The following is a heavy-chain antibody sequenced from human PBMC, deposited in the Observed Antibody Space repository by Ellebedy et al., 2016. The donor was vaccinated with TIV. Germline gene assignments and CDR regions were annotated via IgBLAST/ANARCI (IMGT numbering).Heavy chain of an antibody. CDR1: GFTFSRYW. CDR2: INKDGSEK. CDR3: VRYVAAFDI. D-gene: IGHD3-16*01. J-gene: IGHJ3*02. V-gene: IGHV3-7*03. Sequence: LSLTCAGSGFTFSRYWMSWVRQAPGKGLGWVANINKDGSEKYYVDSGKGRFTISRDNAKKSLYLQMNSLRAADTAVYYCVRYVAAFDIWGQGTMVTVSS.